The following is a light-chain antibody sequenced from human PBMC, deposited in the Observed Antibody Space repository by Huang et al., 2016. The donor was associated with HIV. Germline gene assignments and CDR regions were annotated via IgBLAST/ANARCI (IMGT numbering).Light chain of an antibody. CDR1: QSVTNDY. CDR2: DAS. CDR3: QQYGNSPGA. J-gene: IGKJ1*01. V-gene: IGKV3-20*01. Sequence: ENVLTQSPGTLSLSPGERATLSCRASQSVTNDYLAWYQQKPGQAPRLLIYDASSRATGIPDRFSASGSVTDFTLTISRLEPEDFAVYYCQQYGNSPGAFGQGAKVEIK.